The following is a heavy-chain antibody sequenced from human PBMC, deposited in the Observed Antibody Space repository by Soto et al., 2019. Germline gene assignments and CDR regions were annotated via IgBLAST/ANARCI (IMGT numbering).Heavy chain of an antibody. V-gene: IGHV1-46*01. J-gene: IGHJ6*02. CDR3: ATNYYEPLDSADYYYYGTDV. CDR2: INPSGGST. CDR1: GYTFTSYY. Sequence: ASVKVSCKASGYTFTSYYMHWVRQAPGQGLGWMGIINPSGGSTSYAQKFQGRVTMTRDTSTSTVYMELSSLRSEDTAVYYCATNYYEPLDSADYYYYGTDVWGQGTTVTVSS. D-gene: IGHD3-22*01.